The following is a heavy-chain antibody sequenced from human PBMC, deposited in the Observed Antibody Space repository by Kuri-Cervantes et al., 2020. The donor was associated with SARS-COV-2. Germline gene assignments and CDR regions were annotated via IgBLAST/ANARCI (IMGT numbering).Heavy chain of an antibody. CDR2: ISSSSSYI. CDR1: GFTFSSYS. D-gene: IGHD1-1*01. J-gene: IGHJ6*02. V-gene: IGHV3-21*01. CDR3: ARDNNWNDV. Sequence: GESLKISCAASGFTFSSYSMNWVRQAPGKGLEWVSSISSSSSYIYYADSVKGRFTISRDDAKNSLYLQMNSLRAEDTAVYYCARDNNWNDVWGQGTTVTVSS.